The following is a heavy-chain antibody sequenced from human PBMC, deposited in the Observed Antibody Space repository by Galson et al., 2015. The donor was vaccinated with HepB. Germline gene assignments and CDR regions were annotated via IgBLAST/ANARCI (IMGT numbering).Heavy chain of an antibody. CDR3: AKSNRVDTWEDN. CDR1: GFSVSNYG. Sequence: SLRLSCAASGFSVSNYGMHWVRQAPGKGLEWVAFIRHDGNDIRYVDTVKGRFTISRDNSNNMVYLHMNSLREEDTAAYYCAKSNRVDTWEDNWGQGTLVTVSS. J-gene: IGHJ4*02. CDR2: IRHDGNDI. V-gene: IGHV3-30*02. D-gene: IGHD1-26*01.